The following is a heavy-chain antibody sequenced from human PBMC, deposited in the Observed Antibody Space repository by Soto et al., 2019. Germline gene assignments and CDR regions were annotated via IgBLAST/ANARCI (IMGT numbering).Heavy chain of an antibody. CDR3: AREPLAHSYFDF. J-gene: IGHJ4*02. V-gene: IGHV4-4*07. CDR1: GDTVSSHY. CDR2: LYNDERT. Sequence: SETLSLTCPFFGDTVSSHYWSLIRQPAGKGLEWLGRLYNDERTNYNPSLKSRVTMSMDTSKNQFSLKLTSVTAADSAVYFCAREPLAHSYFDFWGQGILVTVSS.